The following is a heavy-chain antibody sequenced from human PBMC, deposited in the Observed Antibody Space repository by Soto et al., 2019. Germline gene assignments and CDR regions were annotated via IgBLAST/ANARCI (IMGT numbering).Heavy chain of an antibody. J-gene: IGHJ4*02. CDR1: GFTFSSYA. CDR3: ARGFYYDSSGPPGY. V-gene: IGHV3-30-3*01. CDR2: ISYDGSNK. D-gene: IGHD3-22*01. Sequence: GGSLRLSCAASGFTFSSYAMHWVRQAPGKGLEWVAVISYDGSNKYYADSVKGRFTISRDNSKNTLYLQMNSLRAEDTAVYYCARGFYYDSSGPPGYWGQGTLVTV.